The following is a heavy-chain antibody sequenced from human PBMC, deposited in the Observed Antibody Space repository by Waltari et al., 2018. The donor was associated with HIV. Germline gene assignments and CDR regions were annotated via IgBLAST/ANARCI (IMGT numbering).Heavy chain of an antibody. CDR3: AKSLFGVVKYQNLFDY. J-gene: IGHJ4*02. Sequence: QVQLVESGGGVVHPGGSLRLSCAASGFSFSTYGMHWVRQAPGKGLEWVVFISSDGNNEYYADSVKGRFTVSRDNSRNTLHLLMDSLRVEDTAIDYCAKSLFGVVKYQNLFDYWAQGTLVTVSS. CDR1: GFSFSTYG. CDR2: ISSDGNNE. V-gene: IGHV3-30*18. D-gene: IGHD3-3*01.